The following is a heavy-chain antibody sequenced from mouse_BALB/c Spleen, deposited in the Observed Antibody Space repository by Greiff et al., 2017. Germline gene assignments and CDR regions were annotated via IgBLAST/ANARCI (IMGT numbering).Heavy chain of an antibody. D-gene: IGHD1-1*01. V-gene: IGHV1S127*01. CDR2: FYPSDSET. CDR3: TRTYGSSHWYFDV. Sequence: VQLQQPGAELVKPGASVKLSCKASGYSFTSYWMNWVKQRSGQVLEWIGMFYPSDSETRLNQKFKDKATLTVDKSSSTAYILLSSPTSEDSAVYYCTRTYGSSHWYFDVWGAGTTVTVSS. CDR1: GYSFTSYW. J-gene: IGHJ1*01.